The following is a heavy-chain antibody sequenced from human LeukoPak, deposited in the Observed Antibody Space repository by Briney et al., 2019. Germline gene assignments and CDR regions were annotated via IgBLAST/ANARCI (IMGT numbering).Heavy chain of an antibody. J-gene: IGHJ4*02. CDR2: IYPGDSDT. CDR3: ARPNGDYLHVFEY. D-gene: IGHD4-17*01. CDR1: GSTFTSYW. Sequence: GASLKISSKGSGSTFTSYWIGWVRQMPGKGLEWMGIIYPGDSDTRYSPSFQGQVTISADKSISTAYLQWSSLKASDTAMYYCARPNGDYLHVFEYWGQGTLVTVSS. V-gene: IGHV5-51*01.